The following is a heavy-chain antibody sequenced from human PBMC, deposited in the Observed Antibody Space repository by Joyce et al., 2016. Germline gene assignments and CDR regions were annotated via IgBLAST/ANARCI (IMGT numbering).Heavy chain of an antibody. CDR1: GGSFSGYY. CDR2: VNHSGST. CDR3: ARGLVVTGTRVRGYNYGYSS. Sequence: QVQLQQWGGGLLKPSETLSLTCAVYGGSFSGYYWSWIRQPPGKGLAWIGEVNHSGSTSDDESLKSRGTISVDTSKNQLSLNLTSVTAADTAVYFCARGLVVTGTRVRGYNYGYSSWGQGTLVTVSS. D-gene: IGHD5-18*01. V-gene: IGHV4-34*02. J-gene: IGHJ5*02.